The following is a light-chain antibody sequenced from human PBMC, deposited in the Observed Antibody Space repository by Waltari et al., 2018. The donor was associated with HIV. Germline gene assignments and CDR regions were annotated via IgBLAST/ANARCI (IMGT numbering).Light chain of an antibody. CDR2: MVS. CDR3: MQSTHWPGT. Sequence: GQSPRRLINMVSYRDSGVPDRFSGSGSGTDFTLRITRVEADDVGVYYCMQSTHWPGTFGQGTKVEIK. V-gene: IGKV2-30*01. J-gene: IGKJ1*01.